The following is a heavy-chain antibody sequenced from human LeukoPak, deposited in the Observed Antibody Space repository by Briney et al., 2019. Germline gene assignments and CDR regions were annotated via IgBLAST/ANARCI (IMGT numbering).Heavy chain of an antibody. V-gene: IGHV4-31*03. CDR2: IYYSGST. Sequence: SQILSLTCTVSGGSISSGGYYWSWIRQHPGRGLEWIAYIYYSGSTYYNPYIKSRVTISVDTSKNQFSLKLSSVTAADTAVYYCARDGNPRGWFDPWGQGTLVTVSS. J-gene: IGHJ5*02. D-gene: IGHD1-14*01. CDR1: GGSISSGGYY. CDR3: ARDGNPRGWFDP.